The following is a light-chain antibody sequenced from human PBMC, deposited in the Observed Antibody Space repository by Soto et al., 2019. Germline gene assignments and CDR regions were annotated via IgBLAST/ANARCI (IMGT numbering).Light chain of an antibody. CDR1: QSLLHSNGYNY. CDR2: LGS. V-gene: IGKV2-28*01. J-gene: IGKJ1*01. CDR3: MQALQTPRT. Sequence: DIVMTQSPLSLPVTPGEPASISCRSSQSLLHSNGYNYLDWYLQKPGQSPQLLIFLGSNRASGGXDXCSGSGSGTDFPLKISRVEAEDVGVYYCMQALQTPRTFGQGTKVEIK.